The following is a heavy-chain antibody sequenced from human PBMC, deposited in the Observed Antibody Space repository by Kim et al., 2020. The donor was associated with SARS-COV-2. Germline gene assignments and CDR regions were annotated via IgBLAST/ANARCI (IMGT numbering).Heavy chain of an antibody. Sequence: SVKVSCRVSGGSSTSNSINWVRQAPGQGLEWLGGIIPVFGASNYAQKFQARLTISSDVSTATVYMELSGLKFEDTATYYCARDWEGYSRSSLDLWGQGTLVTVSS. D-gene: IGHD3-16*01. CDR3: ARDWEGYSRSSLDL. V-gene: IGHV1-69*13. CDR1: GGSSTSNS. CDR2: IIPVFGAS. J-gene: IGHJ5*02.